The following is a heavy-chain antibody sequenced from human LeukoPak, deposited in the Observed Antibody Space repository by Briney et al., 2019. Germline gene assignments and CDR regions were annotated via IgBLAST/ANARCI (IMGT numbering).Heavy chain of an antibody. CDR1: GFTFSSYS. J-gene: IGHJ2*01. CDR3: ARDLYCGGDCSLGYFDL. Sequence: GGSLRLSCAASGFTFSSYSMNWVRQAQGKGLEWVSSISSSSSYIYYADSVKGRFTISRDNAKNSLYLQMNSLRAEDTAVYYCARDLYCGGDCSLGYFDLWGRGTLVTVSS. V-gene: IGHV3-21*06. D-gene: IGHD2-21*02. CDR2: ISSSSSYI.